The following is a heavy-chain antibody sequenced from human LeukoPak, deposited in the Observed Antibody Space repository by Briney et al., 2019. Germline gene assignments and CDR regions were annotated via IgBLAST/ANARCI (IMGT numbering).Heavy chain of an antibody. Sequence: GGSLRLSCAASGFTFSSYSMNWVRQAPGKGLEWVSGVSGSGGNIHYADSVKGRFTISRDNSKNTLYLQMNSLRAEDTAVYYCAASLPNIVVVPATKGPFGYWGQGALVTVSS. D-gene: IGHD2-2*01. CDR2: VSGSGGNI. CDR1: GFTFSSYS. J-gene: IGHJ4*02. V-gene: IGHV3-23*01. CDR3: AASLPNIVVVPATKGPFGY.